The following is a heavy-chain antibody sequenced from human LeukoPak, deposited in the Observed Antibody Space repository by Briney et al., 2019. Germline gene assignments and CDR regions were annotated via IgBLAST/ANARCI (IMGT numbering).Heavy chain of an antibody. D-gene: IGHD3-22*01. Sequence: SETLSLTCTVSGGSISNYYWSWIRQPAGKGLEWIGRIYTSGSTNYNPSLKSRVTMSVDTSKNQFSLKLSSVTAADTAVYYCARSTSHYYDSSGYYWTLDYWGQGTLVTVSS. V-gene: IGHV4-4*07. CDR2: IYTSGST. CDR3: ARSTSHYYDSSGYYWTLDY. CDR1: GGSISNYY. J-gene: IGHJ4*02.